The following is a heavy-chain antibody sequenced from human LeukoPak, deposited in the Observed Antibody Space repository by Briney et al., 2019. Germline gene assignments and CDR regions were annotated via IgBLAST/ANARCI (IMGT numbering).Heavy chain of an antibody. D-gene: IGHD5-18*01. CDR2: ISISGSTI. CDR3: ARNEYSYPMYYFDY. CDR1: GFIFSDYY. Sequence: GGSLRLSCAASGFIFSDYYMSWIRQAPGKGLEWVSYISISGSTIYYADSVKGRFTISRDNAENSLYLQMNSLRAEDTAVYFCARNEYSYPMYYFDYWGQGTLVSVSS. V-gene: IGHV3-11*04. J-gene: IGHJ4*02.